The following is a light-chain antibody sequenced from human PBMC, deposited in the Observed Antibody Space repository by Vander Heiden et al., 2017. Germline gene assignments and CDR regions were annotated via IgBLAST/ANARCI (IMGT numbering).Light chain of an antibody. CDR2: WAS. V-gene: IGKV4-1*01. J-gene: IGKJ2*01. Sequence: DIVMTQSPDSLAVSLGERATINCKSSQSVLYSSNNKNYLAWYQQKPGQPPKLLIYWASTRESGVPDRFSGSGSGTDFTLTISSLQAEDVAVYYCQQYDSTPQFFGQGTRLEIK. CDR3: QQYDSTPQF. CDR1: QSVLYSSNNKNY.